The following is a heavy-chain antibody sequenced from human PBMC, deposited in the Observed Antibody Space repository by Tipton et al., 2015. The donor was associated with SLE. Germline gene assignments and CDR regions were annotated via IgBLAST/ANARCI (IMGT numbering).Heavy chain of an antibody. V-gene: IGHV3-9*01. J-gene: IGHJ4*02. CDR2: INWNSGRI. Sequence: SLRLSCTASGFTFHEYPMHWVRQAPGKGLEWVSGINWNSGRIGYADSVKGRFTISRDNARNSLYLQMNSLRAEDTAFYYCVRDMGSGSTYEGYSFDYWGQGTLVTVSS. CDR3: VRDMGSGSTYEGYSFDY. CDR1: GFTFHEYP. D-gene: IGHD3-10*01.